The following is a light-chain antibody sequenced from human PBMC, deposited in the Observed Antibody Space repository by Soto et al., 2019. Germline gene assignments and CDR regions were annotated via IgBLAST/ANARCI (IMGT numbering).Light chain of an antibody. CDR3: QQYDSSPLT. J-gene: IGKJ4*01. CDR2: GAS. V-gene: IGKV3-20*01. CDR1: QSVSSSY. Sequence: EIVLTKSPGTLSLSPGERATLSCRASQSVSSSYLAWYQQKPGQAPRLLIYGASSRATGIPDRFSGSGSGTEFTLTISRLEPEDFAVYYCQQYDSSPLTFGGGTKVEIK.